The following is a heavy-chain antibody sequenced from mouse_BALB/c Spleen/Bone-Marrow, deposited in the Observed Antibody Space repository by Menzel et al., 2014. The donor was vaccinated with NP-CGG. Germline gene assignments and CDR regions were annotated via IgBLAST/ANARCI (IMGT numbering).Heavy chain of an antibody. J-gene: IGHJ4*01. CDR1: GFTFSYYT. D-gene: IGHD2-2*01. CDR2: ISSGGSTT. CDR3: ARDGYDVGGALDY. V-gene: IGHV5-12-2*01. Sequence: EVKLVESGGGLVQPGGSLKLSCAASGFTFSYYTMSWVRQTPEKRLEWVAYISSGGSTTYHPDTVKGRFTISRDNAKNTLYLQMSSLKSEDTAMYYCARDGYDVGGALDYWGQGTSVTVSS.